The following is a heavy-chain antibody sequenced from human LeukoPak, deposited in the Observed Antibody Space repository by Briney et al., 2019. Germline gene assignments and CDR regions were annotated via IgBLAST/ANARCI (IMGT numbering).Heavy chain of an antibody. CDR1: GFTFSSYS. V-gene: IGHV3-21*01. CDR3: ARDDSSSDNWFDP. CDR2: ISSSSSYI. D-gene: IGHD6-13*01. J-gene: IGHJ5*02. Sequence: RASLRLSCAASGFTFSSYSMNWVRQAPGKGLEWVSSISSSSSYIYYADSVKGRFTTSRDNARNSLYLQMNSLRAEDTAVYYCARDDSSSDNWFDPWGQGTLVTVSS.